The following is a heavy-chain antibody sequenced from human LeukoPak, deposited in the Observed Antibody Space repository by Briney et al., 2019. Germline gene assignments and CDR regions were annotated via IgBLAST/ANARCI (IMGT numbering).Heavy chain of an antibody. CDR2: ISWNSGSI. CDR1: GFTFDDYA. D-gene: IGHD2-15*01. V-gene: IGHV3-9*01. J-gene: IGHJ4*02. Sequence: GGSLRLSCAASGFTFDDYAMHWVRQAPGKGLEWVSGISWNSGSIGYADSVKGRFTISRDNAKNSLYLQMNSLRAEDTAVYYCAKDDPYSNPFDYWGQGTLVTVSS. CDR3: AKDDPYSNPFDY.